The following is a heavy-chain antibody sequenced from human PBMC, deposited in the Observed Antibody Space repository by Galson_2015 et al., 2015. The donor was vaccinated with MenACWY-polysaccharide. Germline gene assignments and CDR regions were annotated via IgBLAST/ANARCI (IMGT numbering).Heavy chain of an antibody. J-gene: IGHJ4*02. D-gene: IGHD5-24*01. Sequence: SLRLSCAASGFTFSSYWMSWVRQAPGKGLEWVANIKQDGSEKYYVDSVKGRFTISRDNAQHMLYLQMNSLRAEDTAVYYCARGGDGYGNFDYWGQGIPVTVSS. CDR1: GFTFSSYW. V-gene: IGHV3-7*01. CDR3: ARGGDGYGNFDY. CDR2: IKQDGSEK.